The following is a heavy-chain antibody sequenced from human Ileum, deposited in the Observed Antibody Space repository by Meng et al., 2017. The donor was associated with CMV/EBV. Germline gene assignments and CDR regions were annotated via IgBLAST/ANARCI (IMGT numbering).Heavy chain of an antibody. V-gene: IGHV4-4*01. CDR1: GDSVSSDNW. D-gene: IGHD6-13*01. CDR2: IHHRGNT. Sequence: LTCAVSGDSVSSDNWWSWVRQPPGKVQEWIGEIHHRGNTNYNPSLKSRVTMSVDKSKNQVSLELTSVTAADTAVYFCTSASGYKIDYWGQGTVVTSPQ. J-gene: IGHJ4*02. CDR3: TSASGYKIDY.